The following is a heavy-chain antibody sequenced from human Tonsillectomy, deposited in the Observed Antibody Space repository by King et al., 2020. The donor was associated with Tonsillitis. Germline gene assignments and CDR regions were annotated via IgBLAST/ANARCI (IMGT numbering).Heavy chain of an antibody. Sequence: VQLVESGGGLVQPGRSLRLSCAASGFAFDDYAMHWVRQAPGKGLEWVSGISSNSDSIGYVDSVKGRFTISRDNAKNSLYLQMNSLRAEDTALYYCTKGAYHYDSSGDGLDGWGQGTTVTVSS. J-gene: IGHJ6*02. CDR2: ISSNSDSI. V-gene: IGHV3-9*01. D-gene: IGHD3-22*01. CDR3: TKGAYHYDSSGDGLDG. CDR1: GFAFDDYA.